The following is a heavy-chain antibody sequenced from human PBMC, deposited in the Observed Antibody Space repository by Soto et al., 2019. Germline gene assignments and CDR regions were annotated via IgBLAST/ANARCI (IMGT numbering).Heavy chain of an antibody. D-gene: IGHD6-19*01. J-gene: IGHJ5*02. Sequence: SETLSLTCTVSGGSISSYYWNWIRQPAGKGLEWIGRIYTSGSTNYNPSLKSRVTMSVDTSKNQFSLKLSSVTAADTAVYYCARDKSSGWYKGKWFDPWGQGTLVTVSS. V-gene: IGHV4-4*07. CDR2: IYTSGST. CDR3: ARDKSSGWYKGKWFDP. CDR1: GGSISSYY.